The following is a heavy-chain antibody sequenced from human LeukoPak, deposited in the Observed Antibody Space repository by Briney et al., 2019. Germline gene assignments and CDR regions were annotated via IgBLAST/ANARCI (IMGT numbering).Heavy chain of an antibody. D-gene: IGHD3-10*01. CDR1: GFTFSSHS. CDR3: ASHSYYGSGSPPYGMDV. Sequence: GGSLRLSCAASGFTFSSHSMNWVRQAPGKGLEWVSSISSSSSYIYYADSVKGRFTISRDNAKNSLYLQMNSLRAEDTAVYYCASHSYYGSGSPPYGMDVWGQGTTVTVSS. J-gene: IGHJ6*02. V-gene: IGHV3-21*01. CDR2: ISSSSSYI.